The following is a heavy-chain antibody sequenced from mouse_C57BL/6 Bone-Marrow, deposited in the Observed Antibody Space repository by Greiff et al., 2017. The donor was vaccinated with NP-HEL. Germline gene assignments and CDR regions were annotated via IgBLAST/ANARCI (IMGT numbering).Heavy chain of an antibody. CDR2: INYDGSST. J-gene: IGHJ1*03. CDR3: ARDDYYGSTWYFDV. Sequence: EVKLVESEGGLVQPGSSMKLSCTASGFTFSDYYMAWVRQVPEKGLEWVANINYDGSSTYYLDSLKSRFIISRDNAKNILYLQMSSLKSEDTATYYCARDDYYGSTWYFDVWGTGTTVIVSS. D-gene: IGHD1-1*01. V-gene: IGHV5-16*01. CDR1: GFTFSDYY.